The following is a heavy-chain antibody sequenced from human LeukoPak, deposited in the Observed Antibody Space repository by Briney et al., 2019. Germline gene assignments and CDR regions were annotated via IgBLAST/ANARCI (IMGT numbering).Heavy chain of an antibody. V-gene: IGHV1-2*02. CDR3: ARDFGKGYIYYYMDV. CDR1: GYTFTGYY. Sequence: ASVKVSCKASGYTFTGYYMYWVRQAPGQGLEWMGWINPNSGGTNYAQKFQGRVTMTRDTSISTAYMELSRLRSDDTAVYYCARDFGKGYIYYYMDVWGKGTTVTVSS. CDR2: INPNSGGT. D-gene: IGHD3-10*01. J-gene: IGHJ6*03.